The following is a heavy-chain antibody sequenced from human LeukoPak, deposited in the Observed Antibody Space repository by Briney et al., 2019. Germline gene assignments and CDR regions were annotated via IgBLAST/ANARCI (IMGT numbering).Heavy chain of an antibody. V-gene: IGHV1-69*01. CDR2: IIPIFGTA. Sequence: EASVKVSCKASGGTFSSYAISWVRQAPGQGLEWMGGIIPIFGTANYAQKFQGRVTITADESTSTAYMELSSLRSEDTAVYYCASNSASYGILTGYYDHYYYYGMDVWGKGTTVTVSS. J-gene: IGHJ6*04. CDR1: GGTFSSYA. D-gene: IGHD3-9*01. CDR3: ASNSASYGILTGYYDHYYYYGMDV.